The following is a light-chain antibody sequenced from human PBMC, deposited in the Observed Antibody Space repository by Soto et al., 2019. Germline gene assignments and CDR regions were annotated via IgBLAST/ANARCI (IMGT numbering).Light chain of an antibody. Sequence: DIVMTQSPDSLAVSLGESATINCKSSQIVLYSSNNKNYLAWYQQKPGQPPKLLIYWASTRESGVPDRFSGSGSGTDFTLTISSLQAEDVAVYYCQQYYSTPFDFGQGTRLEIK. CDR2: WAS. J-gene: IGKJ5*01. CDR1: QIVLYSSNNKNY. V-gene: IGKV4-1*01. CDR3: QQYYSTPFD.